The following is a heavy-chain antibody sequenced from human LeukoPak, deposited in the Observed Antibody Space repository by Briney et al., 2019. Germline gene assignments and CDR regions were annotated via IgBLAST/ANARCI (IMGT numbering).Heavy chain of an antibody. CDR1: GGSISSGDYY. Sequence: TSQTLSLTCTVSGGSISSGDYYWSWIRQPPGEGLEWIGYIYYSGSTYYNPSLKSRVTISVDTSKNQFSLKLSSVTAADTAVYYCARDRARDIVVVPAVWGQGTLVTVSS. J-gene: IGHJ4*02. CDR3: ARDRARDIVVVPAV. D-gene: IGHD2-2*01. V-gene: IGHV4-30-4*08. CDR2: IYYSGST.